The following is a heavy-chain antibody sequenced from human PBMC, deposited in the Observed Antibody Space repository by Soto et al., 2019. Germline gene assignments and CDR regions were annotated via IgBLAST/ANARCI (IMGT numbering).Heavy chain of an antibody. Sequence: GGSLRLSCAASGFTFSSYGMHWVRQAPGKGLEWVAVISYDGSNKYYADSVKGRFTISRDNSKNTLYLQMNSLRAEDTAVYYCAKEPADDSSGYYFYFDYWGQGTLVTVSS. CDR2: ISYDGSNK. CDR3: AKEPADDSSGYYFYFDY. J-gene: IGHJ4*02. CDR1: GFTFSSYG. V-gene: IGHV3-30*18. D-gene: IGHD3-22*01.